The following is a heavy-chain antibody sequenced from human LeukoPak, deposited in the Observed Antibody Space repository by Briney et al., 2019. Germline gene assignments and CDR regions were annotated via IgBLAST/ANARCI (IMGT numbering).Heavy chain of an antibody. V-gene: IGHV4-59*01. Sequence: SETLSLTCTVSGGSISDYYWNWIRQPPGKELEWIGYINYSGSTTYNPSLKSRVTMSVDTAKNQFSLKLRSVTAADTAVYYCARGDFCSKSNCYLRPMDVWGKGTTVTVSS. J-gene: IGHJ6*03. CDR3: ARGDFCSKSNCYLRPMDV. CDR1: GGSISDYY. CDR2: INYSGST. D-gene: IGHD3-3*01.